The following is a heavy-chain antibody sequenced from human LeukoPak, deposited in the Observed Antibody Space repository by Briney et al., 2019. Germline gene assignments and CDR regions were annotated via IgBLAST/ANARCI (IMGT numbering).Heavy chain of an antibody. V-gene: IGHV4-61*02. J-gene: IGHJ4*02. CDR1: GGSISSGSYY. CDR2: IYTSGST. Sequence: SETLSLTCTVSGGSISSGSYYWSWIRQPAGKGLEWIGRIYTSGSTNYNPSLKSRVTISVDTSKNQFSLKLSSVTAADTAVYYCARDLGLSFGYWGQGTLVTVSS. CDR3: ARDLGLSFGY. D-gene: IGHD3-16*01.